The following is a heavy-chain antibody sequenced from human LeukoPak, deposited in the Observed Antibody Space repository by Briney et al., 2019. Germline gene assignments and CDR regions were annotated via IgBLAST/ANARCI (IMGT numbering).Heavy chain of an antibody. J-gene: IGHJ4*02. CDR3: ARGLGESSSWYFDY. Sequence: GGSLRLSCAASGFSFSNYAMHWARQAPGKGLEWVAVISYDGSNKYYADSVKGRFTISRDNSKNTLYLQMNSLRAEDTAVYYCARGLGESSSWYFDYWGQGTLVTVSS. V-gene: IGHV3-30-3*01. D-gene: IGHD3-16*01. CDR2: ISYDGSNK. CDR1: GFSFSNYA.